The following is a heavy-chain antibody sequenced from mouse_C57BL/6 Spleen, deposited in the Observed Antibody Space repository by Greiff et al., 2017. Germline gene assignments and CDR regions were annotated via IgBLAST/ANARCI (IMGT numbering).Heavy chain of an antibody. J-gene: IGHJ3*01. Sequence: VQGVESGAELVKPGASVKISCKASGYAFSSYWMNWVKQRPGKGLEWIGQIYPGDGETNYNGKFKGKATLTADKSSSTAYMQLSSLTSEDSAVYFCARRGDDGYLPFAYWGQGTLVTVSA. V-gene: IGHV1-80*01. CDR1: GYAFSSYW. D-gene: IGHD2-3*01. CDR3: ARRGDDGYLPFAY. CDR2: IYPGDGET.